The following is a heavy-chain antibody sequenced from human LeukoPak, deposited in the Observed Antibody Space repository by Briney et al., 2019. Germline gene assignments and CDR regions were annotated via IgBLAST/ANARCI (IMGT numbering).Heavy chain of an antibody. V-gene: IGHV1-2*02. J-gene: IGHJ4*02. CDR2: INPNSGGT. D-gene: IGHD3-10*01. CDR3: ARDLQITRRPGSIDY. CDR1: GYTFTGYY. Sequence: GASVKVSCKASGYTFTGYYMHWVRQAPGQGLEWMGWINPNSGGTNYAQKFQGRVTMTRDMSTSTVYMELSSLRSEDTAVYYCARDLQITRRPGSIDYWGQGTLVTVSS.